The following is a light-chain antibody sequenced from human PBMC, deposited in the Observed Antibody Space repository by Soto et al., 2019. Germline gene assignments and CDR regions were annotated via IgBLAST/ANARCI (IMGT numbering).Light chain of an antibody. J-gene: IGKJ4*01. CDR1: QDIRSS. CDR2: GAS. V-gene: IGKV3-15*01. Sequence: EIVMTQSPATLSVSPGERVTLSCRASQDIRSSLAWYQQKPGQAPRLLIYGASIRATGVPATFSGSGSGTEFTLSISSLQSEQIGVYYCQQDSSWPLTFGGGTKVEIK. CDR3: QQDSSWPLT.